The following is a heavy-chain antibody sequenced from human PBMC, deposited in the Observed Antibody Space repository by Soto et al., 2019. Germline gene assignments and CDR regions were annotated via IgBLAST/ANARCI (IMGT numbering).Heavy chain of an antibody. J-gene: IGHJ5*02. V-gene: IGHV2-5*02. D-gene: IGHD4-17*01. CDR1: GFSLTTRGVG. CDR3: ALRTTTVTWWVDP. CDR2: IYWDDDT. Sequence: QITLKESGPTLVKPTQTLTLTCTFSGFSLTTRGVGVGWIRQPPGKPLEWLALIYWDDDTRYRPPLKSRLALTKAPAKNQVALTMSLADPAATATYVCALRTTTVTWWVDPWGQGTLVTVSP.